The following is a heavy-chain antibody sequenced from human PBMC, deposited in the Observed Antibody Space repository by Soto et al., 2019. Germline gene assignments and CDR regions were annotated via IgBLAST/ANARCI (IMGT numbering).Heavy chain of an antibody. CDR2: ISGSGGST. CDR1: GFTFSSYA. D-gene: IGHD3-22*01. Sequence: PGGSLRLSCAASGFTFSSYAMSWVRQAPGKGLEWVSAISGSGGSTYYADSVKGRFTISRDNSKNTLYLQMNSLRAEDTAVYYCAKGERYYDSSGYYWFVDYWGQGTLVTVSS. CDR3: AKGERYYDSSGYYWFVDY. J-gene: IGHJ4*02. V-gene: IGHV3-23*01.